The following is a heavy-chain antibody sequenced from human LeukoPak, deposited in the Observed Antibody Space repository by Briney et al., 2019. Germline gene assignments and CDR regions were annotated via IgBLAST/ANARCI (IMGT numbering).Heavy chain of an antibody. CDR2: ISSSSSTI. D-gene: IGHD3-10*01. J-gene: IGHJ3*02. Sequence: GGSQRLSCAASGFTFSSYSMNWVRQAPGKGLEWVSYISSSSSTIYYADSVKGRFTISRDNAKNSLYLQMNSLRAEDTAVYYCARDRDYYGSGADAFDIWGQGTMVTVSS. V-gene: IGHV3-48*04. CDR3: ARDRDYYGSGADAFDI. CDR1: GFTFSSYS.